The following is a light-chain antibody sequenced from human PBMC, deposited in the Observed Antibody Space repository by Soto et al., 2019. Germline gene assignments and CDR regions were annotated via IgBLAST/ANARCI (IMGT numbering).Light chain of an antibody. CDR3: QQYGSSPLRT. Sequence: EIVMTQSPATLSVSPGESATLSCRASQSVSSNLAWHQQKPGQAPRILMYDASTRATGIPDRFSGSGSGTDFTLTISRLEPEDFAVYYCQQYGSSPLRTFGQGTKVDIK. J-gene: IGKJ1*01. CDR1: QSVSSN. V-gene: IGKV3-20*01. CDR2: DAS.